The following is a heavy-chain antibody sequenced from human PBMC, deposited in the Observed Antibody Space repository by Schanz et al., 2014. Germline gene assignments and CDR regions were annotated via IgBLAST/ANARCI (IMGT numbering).Heavy chain of an antibody. CDR1: GYTFTSDS. J-gene: IGHJ4*02. V-gene: IGHV1-46*01. Sequence: VQLVQSGAEVKKPGASVKVSCKASGYTFTSDSMHWVRQAPGQGLEWMGMIIPILGIANYAQKFQGRVTMTTDTSTSTSYMELTSLRFDDTAVYYCARDFSAYVGNYFDYWGQGTLXTVSS. CDR2: IIPILGIA. D-gene: IGHD5-12*01. CDR3: ARDFSAYVGNYFDY.